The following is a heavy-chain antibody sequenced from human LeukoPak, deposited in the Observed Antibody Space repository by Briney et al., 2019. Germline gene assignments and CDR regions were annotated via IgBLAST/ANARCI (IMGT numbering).Heavy chain of an antibody. J-gene: IGHJ4*02. V-gene: IGHV3-23*01. D-gene: IGHD2-15*01. CDR3: AKGVTNSCYSGLDY. CDR2: ISGSGDST. Sequence: PGGSLRLSCAASGLTFTNDALTWVRQAPGKGLEWVSSISGSGDSTFYADSVKGRFTTSRDYSKNTLYLQMNSLRAEDTAVYYCAKGVTNSCYSGLDYWGQGTLVTVSS. CDR1: GLTFTNDA.